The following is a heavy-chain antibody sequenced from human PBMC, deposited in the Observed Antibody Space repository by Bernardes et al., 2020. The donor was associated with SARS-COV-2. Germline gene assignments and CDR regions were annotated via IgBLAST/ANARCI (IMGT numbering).Heavy chain of an antibody. CDR3: ARDAVDDAFDI. V-gene: IGHV4-38-2*02. CDR1: GYSISSGYY. Sequence: SETLSLTCAVSGYSISSGYYWGWLRQPPGKGLEWVGSIYHSGSTYYNPSLKSRVTISVDTSKNQFSLKLSSVTAADTAVYYCARDAVDDAFDIWGQGTMVTVSS. J-gene: IGHJ3*02. CDR2: IYHSGST. D-gene: IGHD2-15*01.